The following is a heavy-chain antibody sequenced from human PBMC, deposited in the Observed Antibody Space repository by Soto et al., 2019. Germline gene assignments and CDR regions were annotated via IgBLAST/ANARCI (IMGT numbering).Heavy chain of an antibody. J-gene: IGHJ6*02. V-gene: IGHV4-34*01. Sequence: AETLSLTCAVYGGSFSGYYWSWIRQPPGKGLEWIGEINHSGSTNYNPSLKSRVTISVDTSKNQLSLKLSSVTAADTAVYYCAREEGTYYDILTGHGGYGVDVRGQGTTVTVS. D-gene: IGHD3-9*01. CDR3: AREEGTYYDILTGHGGYGVDV. CDR1: GGSFSGYY. CDR2: INHSGST.